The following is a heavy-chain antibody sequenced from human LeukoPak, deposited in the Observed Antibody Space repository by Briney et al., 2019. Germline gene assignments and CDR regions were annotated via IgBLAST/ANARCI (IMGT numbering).Heavy chain of an antibody. Sequence: KAGGSLRLSCAASGFTFSSYEMNWVRQAPGKGLEWVSSISSRTTYIFYADSVKGRFTISRDTAKNSLYLQMDSLGAEDTAIYYCVRTKLGTYDHDPFDIWGQGTMVTVSS. CDR3: VRTKLGTYDHDPFDI. V-gene: IGHV3-21*06. CDR1: GFTFSSYE. CDR2: ISSRTTYI. D-gene: IGHD3-16*01. J-gene: IGHJ3*02.